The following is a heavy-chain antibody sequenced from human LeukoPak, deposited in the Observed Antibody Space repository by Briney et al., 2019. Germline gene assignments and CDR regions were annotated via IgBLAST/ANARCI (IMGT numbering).Heavy chain of an antibody. J-gene: IGHJ4*02. CDR1: GFTFSSYS. D-gene: IGHD3-16*01. CDR2: ISSSSSYI. V-gene: IGHV3-21*01. Sequence: PGGSLRLSCAASGFTFSSYSMNWVRQAPGKGLEWVSSISSSSSYIYYADSVKGRFTISRDNAKNSLYLQMNSLRAEDTAVYYCASIRGAYTFGGVKEDDHWGQGTLVTVSS. CDR3: ASIRGAYTFGGVKEDDH.